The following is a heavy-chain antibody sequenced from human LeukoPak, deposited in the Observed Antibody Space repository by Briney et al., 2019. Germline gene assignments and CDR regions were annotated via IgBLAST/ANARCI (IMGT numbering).Heavy chain of an antibody. V-gene: IGHV3-48*01. D-gene: IGHD3-3*01. CDR3: ARRITISGVGYYMDV. Sequence: PGGSLRLSCAASAFSFSSYGMNWVRKAPGKGLEWISYISSSGNSKYYADSVKGRFTVSRDNVWKSLYLQMDSLRAEDTAVYYCARRITISGVGYYMDVWGKGTTVTVSS. CDR2: ISSSGNSK. CDR1: AFSFSSYG. J-gene: IGHJ6*03.